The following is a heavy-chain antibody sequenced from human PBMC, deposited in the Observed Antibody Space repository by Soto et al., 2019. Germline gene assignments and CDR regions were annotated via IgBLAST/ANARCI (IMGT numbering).Heavy chain of an antibody. V-gene: IGHV5-51*01. CDR1: GYSFTSYW. D-gene: IGHD3-10*01. CDR3: ARRITMVRGVIPRQATYYYMDV. J-gene: IGHJ6*03. Sequence: PGASLKISCKGSGYSFTSYWIGWVRQMPGKGLEWMGIIYPGDSDTRYSPSFQGQVTISADKSISTAYLQWSSLKASDTAMYYCARRITMVRGVIPRQATYYYMDVWGKGTTVTVSS. CDR2: IYPGDSDT.